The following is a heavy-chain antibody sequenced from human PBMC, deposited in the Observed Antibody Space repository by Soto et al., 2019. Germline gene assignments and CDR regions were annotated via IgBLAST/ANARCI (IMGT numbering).Heavy chain of an antibody. CDR2: VNDSGST. J-gene: IGHJ6*02. CDR1: GGSFTGNY. Sequence: QVQLQQWGAGLLKPSETLSLTCAVYGGSFTGNYRSWIRQPPVKGLEWIGEVNDSGSTNFNPSLKSRVTISVDTSMKHFTLKLTSVTAADTAVYYCATDSATSYFGMDVWGHGTTVTVSS. D-gene: IGHD1-26*01. CDR3: ATDSATSYFGMDV. V-gene: IGHV4-34*01.